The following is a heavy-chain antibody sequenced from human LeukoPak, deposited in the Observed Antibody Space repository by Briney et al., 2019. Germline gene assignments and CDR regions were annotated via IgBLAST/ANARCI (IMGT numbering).Heavy chain of an antibody. V-gene: IGHV3-11*01. CDR1: GFTFSDYY. D-gene: IGHD4-17*01. J-gene: IGHJ4*02. CDR3: ARDQQRVDYGDYVTH. Sequence: GGSLRLSCAASGFTFSDYYMSWIRQAPGKGLEWVSYISSSGSTIYYADSVKGRFTISRDNAKNSLYLQMNSLRAEDTAVYYCARDQQRVDYGDYVTHWGQGTLVTVSS. CDR2: ISSSGSTI.